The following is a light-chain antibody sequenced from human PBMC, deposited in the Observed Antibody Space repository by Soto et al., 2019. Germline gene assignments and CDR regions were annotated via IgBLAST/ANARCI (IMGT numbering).Light chain of an antibody. CDR1: QSVSNY. V-gene: IGKV3-20*01. CDR2: GAS. Sequence: EIVLTQSPATLSLSPGERVTLSCRASQSVSNYLAWYQQKPGQAPRLLIYGASSRATGIPDRFSGSGSGTDFTLTISRLEPEDFAVYYCQQYGSSPGTFGQGTRLEI. J-gene: IGKJ5*01. CDR3: QQYGSSPGT.